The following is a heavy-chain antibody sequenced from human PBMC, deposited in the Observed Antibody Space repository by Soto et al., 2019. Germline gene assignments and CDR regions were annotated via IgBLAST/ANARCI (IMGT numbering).Heavy chain of an antibody. CDR3: AKDLSSYYYFDF. CDR2: ISATGGST. Sequence: EVQLLESGGDLVQPGWSLRLSCAASGFTFGIYAMTWVRQAPGKGLEWVSTISATGGSTFYADSVKGRFTISRDNSKNTLYLQMNSLRAEDTAIYYCAKDLSSYYYFDFWGQGTLVTVSS. J-gene: IGHJ4*02. V-gene: IGHV3-23*01. D-gene: IGHD2-15*01. CDR1: GFTFGIYA.